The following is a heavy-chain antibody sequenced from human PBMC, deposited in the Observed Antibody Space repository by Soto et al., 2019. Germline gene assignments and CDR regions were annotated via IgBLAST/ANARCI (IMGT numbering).Heavy chain of an antibody. V-gene: IGHV1-2*04. CDR2: INPNSGGT. D-gene: IGHD6-19*01. CDR1: GYTFTGYY. J-gene: IGHJ4*02. Sequence: ASVKVSCKASGYTFTGYYMHWVRQAPGQGLEWMGWINPNSGGTNYAQKFQGWVTMTRDTSISTAFMELSRLRSDDAAVDYCGRAKGAVAGSFDYWGQGTLVTVSS. CDR3: GRAKGAVAGSFDY.